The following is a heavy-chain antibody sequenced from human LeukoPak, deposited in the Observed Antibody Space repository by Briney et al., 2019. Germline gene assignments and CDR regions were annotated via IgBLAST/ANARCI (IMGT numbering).Heavy chain of an antibody. CDR3: VKTARLADY. Sequence: GGTLRLSCAASGFTFSDYYMNWIRQTPGKGLEWISYISQSGGVVKYADSVEGRFTISRDNAKKSVNLEMNNLRVEDTAVYYCVKTARLADYWGQGTLVTVSS. V-gene: IGHV3-11*04. D-gene: IGHD6-6*01. CDR2: ISQSGGVV. J-gene: IGHJ4*02. CDR1: GFTFSDYY.